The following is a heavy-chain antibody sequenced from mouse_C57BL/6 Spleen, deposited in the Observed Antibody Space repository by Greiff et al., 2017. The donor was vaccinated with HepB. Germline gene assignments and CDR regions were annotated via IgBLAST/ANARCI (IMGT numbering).Heavy chain of an antibody. V-gene: IGHV1-69*01. Sequence: VQLQQPGAELVMPGASVKLSCKASGYTFTSYWMHWVKQRPGQGLEWIGEIDPSDSYTNYNQKFKGKSTLTVDKSSSTAYMQLSSLTSEDSAVYYCARDDGYPRCAMDYWGQGTSVTVSS. CDR3: ARDDGYPRCAMDY. CDR2: IDPSDSYT. D-gene: IGHD2-3*01. J-gene: IGHJ4*01. CDR1: GYTFTSYW.